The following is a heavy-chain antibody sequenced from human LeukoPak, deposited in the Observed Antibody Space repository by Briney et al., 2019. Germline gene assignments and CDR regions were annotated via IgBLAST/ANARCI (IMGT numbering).Heavy chain of an antibody. CDR1: GFTFSSYS. V-gene: IGHV3-48*01. Sequence: GGSLRLSCAASGFTFSSYSMNWVRQAPGKGLEWVSYISSSSSTIYYADSVKGRFTISRDNAKNSLYLQMNSLRAEDTAVYYCARVSSGSGSYSTLLSYWGQGTLVTVSS. J-gene: IGHJ4*02. CDR3: ARVSSGSGSYSTLLSY. D-gene: IGHD3-10*01. CDR2: ISSSSSTI.